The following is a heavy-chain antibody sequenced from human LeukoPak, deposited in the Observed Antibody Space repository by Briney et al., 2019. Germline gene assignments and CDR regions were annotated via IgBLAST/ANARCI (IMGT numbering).Heavy chain of an antibody. CDR3: AREGDQWQQLPYYMDV. CDR1: GGSISSYY. Sequence: SETLSLTCTVSGGSISSYYWSWIRQPPGKGLEWIGYIYYSGSTNYNPSLKSRVTISVDTSKNQFSLKLSSVTAADTAVYYCAREGDQWQQLPYYMDVWGKGTTVTVSS. D-gene: IGHD6-13*01. V-gene: IGHV4-59*01. CDR2: IYYSGST. J-gene: IGHJ6*03.